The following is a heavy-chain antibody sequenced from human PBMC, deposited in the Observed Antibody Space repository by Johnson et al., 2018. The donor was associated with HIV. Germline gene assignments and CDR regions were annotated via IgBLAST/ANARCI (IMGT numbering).Heavy chain of an antibody. V-gene: IGHV3-11*04. Sequence: GGLVKPGGSLRLSCAASGLTFSDYDISWIRQAPGKGLEWVSYISSSGSTIYYADSVEGRFTISRDNAKNSLYLQMNSLRAEDTAVYYCARNGLIPAAKGVAFDIWGQGTTVTVSS. CDR2: ISSSGSTI. CDR1: GLTFSDYD. J-gene: IGHJ3*02. D-gene: IGHD2-2*01. CDR3: ARNGLIPAAKGVAFDI.